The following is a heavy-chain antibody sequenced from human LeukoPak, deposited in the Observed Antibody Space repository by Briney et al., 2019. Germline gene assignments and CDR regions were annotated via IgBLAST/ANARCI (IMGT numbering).Heavy chain of an antibody. CDR1: GFTFSSYA. D-gene: IGHD6-19*01. Sequence: PGGSLRLSCAASGFTFSSYAMHWVRQAPGKGLEWVAVISNDGSNKYYADSVKGRFTISRDNSKNTLYLQMNSLRAEDTAVYYCAKDRGVTAVADPFDYRGQGTLVTVSS. CDR3: AKDRGVTAVADPFDY. J-gene: IGHJ4*02. CDR2: ISNDGSNK. V-gene: IGHV3-30*07.